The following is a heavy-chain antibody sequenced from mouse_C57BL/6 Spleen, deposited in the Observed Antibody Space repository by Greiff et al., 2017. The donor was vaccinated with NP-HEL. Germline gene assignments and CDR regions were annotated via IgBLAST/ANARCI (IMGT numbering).Heavy chain of an antibody. CDR1: GFTFSDYG. V-gene: IGHV5-17*01. D-gene: IGHD1-1*01. CDR3: ARGGSYWYFDV. CDR2: ISSGSSTI. Sequence: DVKLVESGGGLVKPGGSLKLSCAASGFTFSDYGMHWVRQAPEKGLEWVAYISSGSSTIYYADTVKGRFTISRDNAKNNLFLQMTSLRSEDTAMYYCARGGSYWYFDVWGTGTTVTVSS. J-gene: IGHJ1*03.